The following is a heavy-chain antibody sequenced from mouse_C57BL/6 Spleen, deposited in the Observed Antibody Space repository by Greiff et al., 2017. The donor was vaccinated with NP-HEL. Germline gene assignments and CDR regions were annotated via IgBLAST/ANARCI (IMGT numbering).Heavy chain of an antibody. Sequence: QVQLQQPGAELVMPGASVKLSCKASGYTFTSYWMHWVKQRPGQGLEWIGEIDPSDSYTNYNQKFKGKSTLTVDKSSSPAYMQLSSLTSEDSAVYYCARDYYGSSYGYFDVWGTGTTVTVSS. CDR2: IDPSDSYT. CDR1: GYTFTSYW. D-gene: IGHD1-1*01. V-gene: IGHV1-69*01. J-gene: IGHJ1*03. CDR3: ARDYYGSSYGYFDV.